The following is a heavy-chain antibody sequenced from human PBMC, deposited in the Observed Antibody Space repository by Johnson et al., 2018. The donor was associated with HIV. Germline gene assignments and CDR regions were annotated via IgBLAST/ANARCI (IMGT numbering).Heavy chain of an antibody. Sequence: QVQLVESGGGVVQPGRSLRLSCAASGFTFSNYGMHWVRQAPGKGLEWVAVIWYDGSNKYYADSVKGRFTISRDNSKNTLYLQMNSLRAEDTAVYYCARGWQQRAFDIWGQGTMVAVSS. CDR1: GFTFSNYG. CDR2: IWYDGSNK. CDR3: ARGWQQRAFDI. D-gene: IGHD6-13*01. V-gene: IGHV3-33*01. J-gene: IGHJ3*02.